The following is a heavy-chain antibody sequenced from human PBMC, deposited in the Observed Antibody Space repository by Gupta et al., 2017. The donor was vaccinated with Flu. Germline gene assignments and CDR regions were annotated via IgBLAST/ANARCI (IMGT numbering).Heavy chain of an antibody. CDR2: IKDKPNGYTR. J-gene: IGHJ4*02. CDR1: GFSLSDHY. V-gene: IGHV3-72*01. D-gene: IGHD1-7*01. CDR3: ARVPTYENYLDF. Sequence: EVQLVASGGGLVQPGGSPRLSCAASGFSLSDHYMDWVRQAPGKALEWVGLIKDKPNGYTREYAASVKDRFTISRDDSKNLLFLQMNSLKTEDTAVYYCARVPTYENYLDFWGQGTLVTVSS.